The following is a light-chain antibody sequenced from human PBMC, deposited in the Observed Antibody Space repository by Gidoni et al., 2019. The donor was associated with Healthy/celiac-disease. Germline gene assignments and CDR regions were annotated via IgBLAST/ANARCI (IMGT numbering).Light chain of an antibody. CDR2: AAS. CDR3: QQLNSYS. J-gene: IGKJ5*01. Sequence: IQFTQSPSSLSAPVGDRVTITCRASQGISSYLAWYQQKPGKAPKLLIYAASTLQSGVPSRFSGSGSGTDFTLTISSLQPEDFATYYCQQLNSYSFGQGTRLEIK. V-gene: IGKV1-9*01. CDR1: QGISSY.